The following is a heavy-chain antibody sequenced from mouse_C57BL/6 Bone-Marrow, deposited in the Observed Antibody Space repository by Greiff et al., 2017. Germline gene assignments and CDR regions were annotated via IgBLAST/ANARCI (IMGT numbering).Heavy chain of an antibody. V-gene: IGHV10-1*01. J-gene: IGHJ3*01. CDR2: IRSKSNNYAT. CDR1: GFSFNTYA. Sequence: DVMLVESGGGLVQPKGSLKLSCAASGFSFNTYAMNWVRQAPGKGLEWVARIRSKSNNYATYYADSVKDRFTISRDDSESMLYLQMNNLKTEDTAMYYCVRPIYYDYFFAYWGQGTLVTVSA. D-gene: IGHD2-4*01. CDR3: VRPIYYDYFFAY.